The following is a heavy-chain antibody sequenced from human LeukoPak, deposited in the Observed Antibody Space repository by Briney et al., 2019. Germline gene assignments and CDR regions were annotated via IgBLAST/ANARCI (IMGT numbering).Heavy chain of an antibody. J-gene: IGHJ1*01. CDR1: GYTFTGYY. CDR2: INPNSGGT. V-gene: IGHV1-2*02. D-gene: IGHD3-3*01. CDR3: ARARNYDFWSGYYNAEYFQH. Sequence: ASVKVSCKASGYTFTGYYMHWVRQAPGQGLEWMGWINPNSGGTNYAQKFQGRVTMTRDTSISTAYMELSRLRSDDTAVYYCARARNYDFWSGYYNAEYFQHWGQGTLVTASS.